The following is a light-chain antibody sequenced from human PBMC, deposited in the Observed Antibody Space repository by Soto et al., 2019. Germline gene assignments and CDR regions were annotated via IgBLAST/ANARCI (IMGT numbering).Light chain of an antibody. V-gene: IGKV3-15*01. CDR1: QNIINN. Sequence: EIVMTQSPDTLSVSPGERATLSCRASQNIINNLAWYQQKPGQAPRLLIYGASIRATGFPARFSGSGSGTEFTLPISSLQPADVAGYYCQQNNDWPPLTFGGGTKVEIK. CDR3: QQNNDWPPLT. CDR2: GAS. J-gene: IGKJ4*01.